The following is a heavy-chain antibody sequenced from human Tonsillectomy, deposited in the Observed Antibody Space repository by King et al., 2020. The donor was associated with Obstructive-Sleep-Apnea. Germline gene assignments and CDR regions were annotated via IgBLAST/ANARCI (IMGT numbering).Heavy chain of an antibody. CDR1: GFTFSSYA. Sequence: VQLVESGGGLVQPGGSLRLSCAASGFTFSSYAMSWVRQAPGKGLEWVSAISGSGGSIYYADSVKGRFTISRDNSKNTLYLQMNSLRAEDTAVYYCAKGSTIFGVAVYYFDYWGQGTLVTVSS. V-gene: IGHV3-23*04. J-gene: IGHJ4*02. CDR2: ISGSGGSI. D-gene: IGHD3-3*01. CDR3: AKGSTIFGVAVYYFDY.